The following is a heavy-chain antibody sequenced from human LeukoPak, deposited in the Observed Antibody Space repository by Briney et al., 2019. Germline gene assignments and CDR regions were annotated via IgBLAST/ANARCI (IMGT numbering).Heavy chain of an antibody. CDR1: GDSISTYY. J-gene: IGHJ4*02. D-gene: IGHD3-22*01. CDR3: TRNYDSSGYTTFGY. V-gene: IGHV4-59*01. Sequence: SETLSLTCTVSGDSISTYYWSWIRQPPGEGLEWIGHIYYSGSTNYNPSLKSRVTIAVDTSKNHFSLKLSSVTAADTAVYYCTRNYDSSGYTTFGYWGRGTLVTVSS. CDR2: IYYSGST.